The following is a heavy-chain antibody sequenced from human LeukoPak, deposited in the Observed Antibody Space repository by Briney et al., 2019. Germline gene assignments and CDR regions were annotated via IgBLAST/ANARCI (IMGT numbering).Heavy chain of an antibody. Sequence: SETLSLTCTVSGGSISSSSYYWGWIRQPPGKGLEWIGSIYYSRSTYYNPSLKSRVTISVDTSKNQFSLKLSSVTAADTAVYYCAMGPPSRSYYYYYYMDVWGKGTTVTISS. CDR2: IYYSRST. J-gene: IGHJ6*03. CDR3: AMGPPSRSYYYYYYMDV. D-gene: IGHD6-6*01. V-gene: IGHV4-39*01. CDR1: GGSISSSSYY.